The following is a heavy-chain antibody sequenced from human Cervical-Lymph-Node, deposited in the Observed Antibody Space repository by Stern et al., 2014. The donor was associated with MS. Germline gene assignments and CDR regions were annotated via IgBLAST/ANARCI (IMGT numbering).Heavy chain of an antibody. V-gene: IGHV1-69*01. D-gene: IGHD6-13*01. CDR3: ALSSETSDRWYTLGYDL. CDR2: IFPVFGTP. Sequence: VQLAESGAEVTKPGSSVKVSCKASGGTFSKFPSSCVRQAPGQGLEWMGGIFPVFGTPTYAQEFRGRVTITADVSTSTVYMELSSLRSDDTAVYYCALSSETSDRWYTLGYDLWGQGTLVTVSS. J-gene: IGHJ5*02. CDR1: GGTFSKFP.